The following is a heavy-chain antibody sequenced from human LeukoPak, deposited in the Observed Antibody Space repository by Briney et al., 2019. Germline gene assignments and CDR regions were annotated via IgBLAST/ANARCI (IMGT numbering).Heavy chain of an antibody. CDR1: GDSVSSNSAA. J-gene: IGHJ6*02. CDR2: TYYRSKWYN. Sequence: SQTLSLTCAISGDSVSSNSAAWNWIRQSPSRGLEWLGRTYYRSKWYNDYAVSVKSRITINPDTSKSQFSLQLNSVTPEDTAVYYCARDLSGYLGYYYYGMDVWGQGTTVTVSS. CDR3: ARDLSGYLGYYYYGMDV. V-gene: IGHV6-1*01. D-gene: IGHD5-12*01.